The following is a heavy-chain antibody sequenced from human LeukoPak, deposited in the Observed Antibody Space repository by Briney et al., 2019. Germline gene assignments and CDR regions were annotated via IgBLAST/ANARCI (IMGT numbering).Heavy chain of an antibody. CDR1: GFTFSSYS. Sequence: PGGSLRLSCAASGFTFSSYSMNWVRQAPGKGLEWVSYISSSGSTIYYADSVKGRFTISRDNAKNSLYLQMNSLRAEDTAVYYCAREGYYYGSGSYGEFDYWGQGTLVTVSS. J-gene: IGHJ4*02. D-gene: IGHD3-10*01. V-gene: IGHV3-48*04. CDR3: AREGYYYGSGSYGEFDY. CDR2: ISSSGSTI.